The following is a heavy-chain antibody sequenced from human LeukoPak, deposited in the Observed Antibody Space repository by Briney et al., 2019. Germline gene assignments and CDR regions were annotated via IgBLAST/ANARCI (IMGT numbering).Heavy chain of an antibody. V-gene: IGHV4-38-2*02. CDR3: ARDGSPYYGSGALHY. D-gene: IGHD3-10*01. CDR2: IYYSGST. CDR1: GYSISSGYY. Sequence: ASETLSLTCTVSGYSISSGYYWGWIRQPPGKGLEWIGSIYYSGSTYYNPSLKSRVTISVDTSKNQFSLKLSSVTAADTAVYYCARDGSPYYGSGALHYWGQGTLVTVSS. J-gene: IGHJ4*02.